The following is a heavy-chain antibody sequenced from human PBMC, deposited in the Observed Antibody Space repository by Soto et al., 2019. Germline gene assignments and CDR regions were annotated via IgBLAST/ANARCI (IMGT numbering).Heavy chain of an antibody. CDR1: GFTFSAYW. V-gene: IGHV3-7*05. Sequence: EVQLVESGGGLVEPGGSLSVSCAVSGFTFSAYWMNWVRQGPAKGLVWVANIKPDGGEQYYVASVRGRFTISRDNAKNSVYLQMNSLRPEDTAVYYCARLDAIAVTDKPQDYWGQGILVTV. D-gene: IGHD6-19*01. J-gene: IGHJ4*02. CDR2: IKPDGGEQ. CDR3: ARLDAIAVTDKPQDY.